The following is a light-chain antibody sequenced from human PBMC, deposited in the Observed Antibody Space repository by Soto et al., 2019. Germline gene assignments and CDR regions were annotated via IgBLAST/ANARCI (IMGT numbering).Light chain of an antibody. CDR3: QSYDSSIYVV. V-gene: IGLV6-57*04. Sequence: NFMLTQPHSVSESPGKTVTISCTRSSGSIASNYVQWYQQRPGGAPTTVIYEDNQRPSGVPDRFSGSIDSSSNSASLTISGLKTEDEADYYCQSYDSSIYVVFGGGTKLTVL. CDR1: SGSIASNY. J-gene: IGLJ2*01. CDR2: EDN.